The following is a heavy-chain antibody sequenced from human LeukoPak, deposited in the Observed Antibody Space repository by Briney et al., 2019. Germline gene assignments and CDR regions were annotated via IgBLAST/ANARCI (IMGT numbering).Heavy chain of an antibody. J-gene: IGHJ4*02. CDR3: ARPLLGYTYGFDY. CDR1: GFTFSSYE. V-gene: IGHV3-48*03. D-gene: IGHD5-18*01. CDR2: ISSGSSTI. Sequence: GGSLRLSCAASGFTFSSYEMNWVRQAPGKGLEWVSYISSGSSTIYYADSVKGRFTISRDNAKNSLYLQMNSLRAEDTAVYYCARPLLGYTYGFDYWGQGTLVTVSS.